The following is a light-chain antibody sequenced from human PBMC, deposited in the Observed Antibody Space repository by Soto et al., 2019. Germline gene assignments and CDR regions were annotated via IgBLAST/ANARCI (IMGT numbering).Light chain of an antibody. V-gene: IGKV3-20*01. J-gene: IGKJ1*01. CDR3: QQYSSSPRT. Sequence: EVVMAQSPATLSVSPGGRATLSCRSSQSVSSSSLAWYQHKLGQAPRLLIHGASSRATGIPDRFSGSGSGTDFTLTISRLEPEDFAVYYCQQYSSSPRTFGQGTKVDIK. CDR1: QSVSSSS. CDR2: GAS.